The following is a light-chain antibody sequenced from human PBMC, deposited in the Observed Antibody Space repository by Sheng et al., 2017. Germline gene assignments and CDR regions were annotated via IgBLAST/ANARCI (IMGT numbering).Light chain of an antibody. V-gene: IGKV1-39*01. Sequence: DIQMTQSPSSLSVSVGDRVSITCRASRAISTYLNWYQQKPGKAPKLLIYAASTLQSGVPSRFSGSGSGTDFTLTINSLQPEDFGTYYCQQSYSAPLYSFGQGTNLEIK. CDR2: AAS. CDR3: QQSYSAPLYS. CDR1: RAISTY. J-gene: IGKJ2*03.